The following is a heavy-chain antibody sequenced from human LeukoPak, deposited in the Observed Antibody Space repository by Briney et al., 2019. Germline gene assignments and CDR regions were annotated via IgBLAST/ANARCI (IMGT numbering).Heavy chain of an antibody. J-gene: IGHJ4*02. CDR3: VRHIGGTTRDY. V-gene: IGHV4-59*08. CDR2: IHYGGST. Sequence: SESMSLARTVAAPSVTSISTGCGRIRQPPGKGLEWIGYIHYGGSTNYDPSLKSRVTMTVDTSKNQFSLKLSSATAADTAVYYCVRHIGGTTRDYWGQGTLVTVSS. D-gene: IGHD4-17*01. CDR1: APSVTSISTG.